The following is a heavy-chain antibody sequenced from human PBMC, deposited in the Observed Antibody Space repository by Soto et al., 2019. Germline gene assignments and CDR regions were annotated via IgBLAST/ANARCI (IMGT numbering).Heavy chain of an antibody. J-gene: IGHJ4*02. V-gene: IGHV1-69*13. CDR2: IIPIFGTA. D-gene: IGHD4-17*01. CDR1: GGTFSSYA. Sequence: ASVKVSCKASGGTFSSYAISWVRQAPGQGLEWMGGIIPIFGTANYAQKFQGRVTITADESTSTAYMELSSLRSEDTAVYYCASNCRECSLRSVEGDYVLDYWGQGTLVTVSS. CDR3: ASNCRECSLRSVEGDYVLDY.